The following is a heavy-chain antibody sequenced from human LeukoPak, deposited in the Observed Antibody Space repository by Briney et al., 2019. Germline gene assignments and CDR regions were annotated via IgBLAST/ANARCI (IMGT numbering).Heavy chain of an antibody. CDR1: GYTFTGYY. CDR2: INPNSGGT. J-gene: IGHJ4*02. Sequence: ASVKVSCKASGYTFTGYYMHWVRQAPGQGLEWMGWINPNSGGTNYAQKFQGWVTMTRDTSISTAYMELSRLRSDDTAVYYCARGVRQWLVPHYFDYWGQGTLVTVSS. D-gene: IGHD6-19*01. CDR3: ARGVRQWLVPHYFDY. V-gene: IGHV1-2*04.